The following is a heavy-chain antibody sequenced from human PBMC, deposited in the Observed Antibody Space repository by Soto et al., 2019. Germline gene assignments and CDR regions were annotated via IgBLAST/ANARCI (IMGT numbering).Heavy chain of an antibody. V-gene: IGHV4-59*01. CDR1: GGSIRSYY. Sequence: PSETLSLTCTVSGGSIRSYYWTWIRQPPGKGLEWLGYIFYSGSTFYNPSLKSRVTISIHTSKSQFSLQLTSVTAADTAVYYCARGAADTAMVDSWGQGTMVTVSS. CDR3: ARGAADTAMVDS. J-gene: IGHJ4*03. D-gene: IGHD5-18*01. CDR2: IFYSGST.